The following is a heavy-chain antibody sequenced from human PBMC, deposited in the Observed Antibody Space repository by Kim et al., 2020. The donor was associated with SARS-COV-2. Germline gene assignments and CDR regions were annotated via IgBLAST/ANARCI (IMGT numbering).Heavy chain of an antibody. D-gene: IGHD2-15*01. J-gene: IGHJ5*02. Sequence: ASVKVSCKASGYTFTNYAIYWLRQAPGQTLEWVGWINAGNGKTNYSQKFQGRVTITRDTSAATAYMELSSLTSEDTAVYYCARPQCSAGSCHGWFDPWGQGTLVTVSS. CDR1: GYTFTNYA. V-gene: IGHV1-3*01. CDR3: ARPQCSAGSCHGWFDP. CDR2: INAGNGKT.